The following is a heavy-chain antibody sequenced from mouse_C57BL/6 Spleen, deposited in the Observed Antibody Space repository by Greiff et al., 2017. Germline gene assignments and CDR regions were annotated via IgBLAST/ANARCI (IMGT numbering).Heavy chain of an antibody. V-gene: IGHV1-53*01. Sequence: QVQLQQPGTELVKPGASVKLSCKASGYTFTSSWMHWVKQRPGQGLEWIGNINPSNGGTNYNEKFKSKATLTVDKSSSTAYMQLSSLTSEDSAVYYCARGYCYGSYWYFDVWGTGTTVTVSS. CDR3: ARGYCYGSYWYFDV. CDR2: INPSNGGT. D-gene: IGHD1-1*01. CDR1: GYTFTSSW. J-gene: IGHJ1*03.